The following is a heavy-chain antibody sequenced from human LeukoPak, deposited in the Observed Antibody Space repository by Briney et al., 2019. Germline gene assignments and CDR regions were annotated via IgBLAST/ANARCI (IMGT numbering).Heavy chain of an antibody. CDR1: GFTFSSYW. CDR2: IKQDGNVK. J-gene: IGHJ4*02. Sequence: GGSLRLSCAASGFTFSSYWMSWVRQAPGKGLEWMANIKQDGNVKYYVDSVKGRFTISRDNAKNSLFLQMNSLRAEDTAVYYCARLGLPDYWGQGTLVTVSS. D-gene: IGHD2-21*01. CDR3: ARLGLPDY. V-gene: IGHV3-7*03.